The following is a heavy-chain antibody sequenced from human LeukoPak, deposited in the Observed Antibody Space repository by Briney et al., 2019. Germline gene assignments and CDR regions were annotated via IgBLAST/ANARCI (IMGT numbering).Heavy chain of an antibody. Sequence: GGSLRLSCAASGLTFSDYSMTWVRQAPGKGLEWVAVISYDGNSKYYADSVKGRFTISRDNSKNTLYLQMNSLRAEDTAVYHCAKSGCSNTNCYLNYWGRGTLVTVSS. J-gene: IGHJ4*02. D-gene: IGHD2-2*01. CDR1: GLTFSDYS. V-gene: IGHV3-30*18. CDR3: AKSGCSNTNCYLNY. CDR2: ISYDGNSK.